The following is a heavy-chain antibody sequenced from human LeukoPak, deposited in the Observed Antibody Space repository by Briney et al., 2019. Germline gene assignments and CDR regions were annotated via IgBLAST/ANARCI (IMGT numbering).Heavy chain of an antibody. CDR3: ARPRRAYYGSGSYYRGCAFDI. CDR1: GGTFSSYA. J-gene: IGHJ3*02. CDR2: IIPIFGTA. D-gene: IGHD3-10*01. V-gene: IGHV1-69*05. Sequence: SVKLSCKASGGTFSSYAISWVRQAPGQGLEWMGGIIPIFGTANYAQKFQGRVTITTDESTSTAYMELSSLRSEDTAVYYCARPRRAYYGSGSYYRGCAFDIWGQGTMVTVSS.